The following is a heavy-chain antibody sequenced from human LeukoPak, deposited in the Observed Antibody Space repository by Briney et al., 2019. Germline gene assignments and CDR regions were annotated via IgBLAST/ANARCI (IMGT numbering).Heavy chain of an antibody. CDR2: INSDGSST. CDR1: GFTFSSYA. Sequence: GGSLRLSCAASGFTFSSYAMSWVRQAPGKGLVWVSRINSDGSSTSYADSVKGRFTISRDNAKNTLYLQMNSLRAGDTAVYYCARSWTTVTPFDYWGQGTLVTVSS. V-gene: IGHV3-74*01. J-gene: IGHJ4*02. D-gene: IGHD4-17*01. CDR3: ARSWTTVTPFDY.